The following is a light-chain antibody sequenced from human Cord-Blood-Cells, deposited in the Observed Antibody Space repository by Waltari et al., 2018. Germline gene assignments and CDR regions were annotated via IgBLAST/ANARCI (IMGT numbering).Light chain of an antibody. J-gene: IGLJ1*01. CDR3: AAWDDSLNGYV. Sequence: QSVLTQPPSASAAPRQGVTISCPGSSSNIGNNAVNWYQQLPGKAPKLLIYYDDLLPSGVSDRFSGSKSGTSASLAISGLQSEDEADYYCAAWDDSLNGYVFGTGTKVTVL. CDR1: SSNIGNNA. CDR2: YDD. V-gene: IGLV1-36*01.